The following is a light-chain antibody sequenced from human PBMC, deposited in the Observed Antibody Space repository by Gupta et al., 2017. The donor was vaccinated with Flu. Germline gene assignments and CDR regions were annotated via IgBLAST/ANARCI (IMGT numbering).Light chain of an antibody. CDR2: EVR. J-gene: IGLJ3*02. CDR3: SSYTTSNTWV. CDR1: SSDVGRYNS. Sequence: QSALTPPASVSGSPGQSITISCTGTSSDVGRYNSVSWFQQHPGKAPKLMIYEVRSRPSGVSNRFSGSKSDNTASLTISGLQAEDEADYYCSSYTTSNTWVFGRGTKLTVL. V-gene: IGLV2-14*01.